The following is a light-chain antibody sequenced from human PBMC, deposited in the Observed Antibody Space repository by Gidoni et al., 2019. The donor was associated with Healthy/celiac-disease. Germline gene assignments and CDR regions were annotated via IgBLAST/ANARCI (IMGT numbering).Light chain of an antibody. CDR1: QSVSSN. CDR3: QQYNNWPPGFT. Sequence: EIVMQQSPATLSVSPGERATLSCRSSQSVSSNLAWYQQKPGQAPRLLIYGASTRATGIPARFSGSGSGTEFTLTISSLQSEDFAVYYCQQYNNWPPGFTFGPGTKVDIK. CDR2: GAS. V-gene: IGKV3-15*01. J-gene: IGKJ3*01.